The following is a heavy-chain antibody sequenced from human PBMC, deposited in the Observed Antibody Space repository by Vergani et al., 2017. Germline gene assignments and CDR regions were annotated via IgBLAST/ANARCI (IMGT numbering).Heavy chain of an antibody. Sequence: EVQLVESGGGLVQPGGSLRLSCAASGFTFSSYEMNWVRQAPGKGLEWVSYISSIGSTIYYADSVKGRLTISRDNAKNSLDLQMNSLRAEDTAVYYCARRFDDSSGYYYYYYYYGMDVWGQGTTVTVSS. CDR2: ISSIGSTI. D-gene: IGHD3-22*01. V-gene: IGHV3-48*03. CDR1: GFTFSSYE. J-gene: IGHJ6*02. CDR3: ARRFDDSSGYYYYYYYYGMDV.